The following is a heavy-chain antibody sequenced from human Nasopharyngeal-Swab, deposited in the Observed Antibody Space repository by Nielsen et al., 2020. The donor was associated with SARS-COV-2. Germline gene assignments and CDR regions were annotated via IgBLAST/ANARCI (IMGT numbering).Heavy chain of an antibody. V-gene: IGHV3-30*03. CDR1: GFTFSSYG. CDR3: ARGGYYDSSGYFLLGY. D-gene: IGHD3-22*01. Sequence: GESLKISCAASGFTFSSYGMHWVRQAPGKGLEWVAVISYDGSNKYYADSVKGRFTISRDNSKNTLYLQMNSLRAEDTAVYYCARGGYYDSSGYFLLGYWGQGTLVTVSS. CDR2: ISYDGSNK. J-gene: IGHJ4*02.